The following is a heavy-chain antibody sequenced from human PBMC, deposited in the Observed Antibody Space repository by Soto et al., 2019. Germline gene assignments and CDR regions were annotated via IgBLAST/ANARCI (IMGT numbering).Heavy chain of an antibody. Sequence: SETLSLTCTVSGGSISSGGYYWSWIRQHPGKGLEWIGYIYYSGSTYYNPSLKSRVTISVDTSKNQFSLKLSSLRSEDTAVYYCATPGPGVVVVAATPLDYWGQGTLVTVSS. J-gene: IGHJ4*02. CDR2: IYYSGST. CDR1: GGSISSGGYY. D-gene: IGHD2-15*01. CDR3: ATPGPGVVVVAATPLDY. V-gene: IGHV4-31*03.